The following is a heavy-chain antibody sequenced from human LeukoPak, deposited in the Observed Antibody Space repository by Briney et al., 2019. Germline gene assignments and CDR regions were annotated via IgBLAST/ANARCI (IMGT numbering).Heavy chain of an antibody. J-gene: IGHJ4*02. D-gene: IGHD6-13*01. CDR3: AEGSLGSWYYFDL. V-gene: IGHV3-23*01. Sequence: PGGSLRLSCAASGFTFGPTAISWVRQAPGLGPEGVSTFGRSGSDTYYSDSVKGRFTIFRDISRNTLYLQMNSLRDEDTAVYYCAEGSLGSWYYFDLWGQGTLVTVSS. CDR2: FGRSGSDT. CDR1: GFTFGPTA.